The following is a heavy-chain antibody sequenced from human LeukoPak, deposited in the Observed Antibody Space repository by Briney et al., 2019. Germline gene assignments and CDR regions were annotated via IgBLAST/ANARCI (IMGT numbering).Heavy chain of an antibody. J-gene: IGHJ4*02. D-gene: IGHD4-17*01. CDR3: ARYMTTVNTGDY. CDR2: ISYDGSNK. CDR1: GFTFSSYA. Sequence: GGSLRLSCAASGFTFSSYAMHWVRQAPGKGLEWVAVISYDGSNKYYADSVKGRFTISRDNSKNTLYLQMNSLRAEDTAVYYCARYMTTVNTGDYWGQGTLVTVSS. V-gene: IGHV3-30-3*01.